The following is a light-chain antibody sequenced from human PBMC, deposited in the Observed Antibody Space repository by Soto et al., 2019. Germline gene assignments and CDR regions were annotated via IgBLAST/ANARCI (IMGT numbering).Light chain of an antibody. CDR2: DVS. V-gene: IGLV2-11*01. CDR1: SSDVGNFNY. CDR3: CSYAGRYTWV. Sequence: QSVLTQPRSVSGSPGQSVTISCTGTSSDVGNFNYVSWYQHHPGKAPKLMIYDVSMRPSGVPDRFSGSKSGNTASLTISGLQAEDEADYYCCSYAGRYTWVFGGGTQLTVL. J-gene: IGLJ3*02.